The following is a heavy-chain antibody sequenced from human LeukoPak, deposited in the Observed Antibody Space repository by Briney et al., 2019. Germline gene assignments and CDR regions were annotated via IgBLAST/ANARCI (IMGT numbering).Heavy chain of an antibody. Sequence: GGSLRLSCAASGFTFSSYSMNWVRQAPGKGLEWVSSISSSSSYIYYADSVKGRFTISRDNAKNSLYLQMNSLRAEDTAVYYCARGRGGAPFDYWGQGTLVTVSS. CDR1: GFTFSSYS. D-gene: IGHD3-16*01. CDR3: ARGRGGAPFDY. V-gene: IGHV3-21*01. CDR2: ISSSSSYI. J-gene: IGHJ4*02.